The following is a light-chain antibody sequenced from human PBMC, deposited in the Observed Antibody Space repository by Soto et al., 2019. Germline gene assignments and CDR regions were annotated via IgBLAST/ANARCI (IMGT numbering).Light chain of an antibody. J-gene: IGLJ3*02. V-gene: IGLV2-14*01. CDR1: SCDVGGYDF. Sequence: QSVLTQPASVSGSPGQSITISCTGTSCDVGGYDFVSWYQHHPGKAPRLIIYQVSNRPSGVSNRFSGSKSGNTASLTISGLQPEDEADYYCSSYISMIVRVFGGGTKVTVL. CDR3: SSYISMIVRV. CDR2: QVS.